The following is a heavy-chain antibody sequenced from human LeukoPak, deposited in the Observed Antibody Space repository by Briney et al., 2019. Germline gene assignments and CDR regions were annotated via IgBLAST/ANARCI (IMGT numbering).Heavy chain of an antibody. Sequence: ASVKVSCKASGYTFTAYYMHWVRQAPGQGLEWMGWINPNSGGTNYAQKFQGRVTMTRDTSISTAYMELSRLRSDDTALYYCAREEGYCSSTSCHIDCWGQGTLVTVSS. V-gene: IGHV1-2*02. D-gene: IGHD2-2*01. J-gene: IGHJ4*02. CDR2: INPNSGGT. CDR1: GYTFTAYY. CDR3: AREEGYCSSTSCHIDC.